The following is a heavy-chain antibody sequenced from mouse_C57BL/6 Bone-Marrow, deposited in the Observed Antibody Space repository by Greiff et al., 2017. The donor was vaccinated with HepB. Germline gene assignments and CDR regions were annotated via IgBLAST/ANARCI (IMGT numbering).Heavy chain of an antibody. CDR3: TREGNWDYFDY. CDR1: GYTFTDYE. D-gene: IGHD4-1*01. Sequence: QVQLQQSGAELVRPGASVTLSCKALGYTFTDYEMHWVKQTPVHGLEWIGAIDPETGGTAYNQKFKGKAILTADKSSSTAYMELRSLTSEDSAVYYCTREGNWDYFDYWGQGTTLTVSS. CDR2: IDPETGGT. J-gene: IGHJ2*01. V-gene: IGHV1-15*01.